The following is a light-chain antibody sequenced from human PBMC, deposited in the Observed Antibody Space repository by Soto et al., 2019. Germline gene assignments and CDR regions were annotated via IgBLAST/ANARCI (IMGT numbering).Light chain of an antibody. V-gene: IGKV3-11*01. Sequence: EIVLTQSPAILSLSPGERATLSWRASQSVSSYLAWYQQKRGQAPRLLIYDASNRATGIPARFSGSGSGTDFTLTISSLEPEDFAVYYCQQRSNWPITFGQGTRLEIK. CDR3: QQRSNWPIT. CDR2: DAS. J-gene: IGKJ5*01. CDR1: QSVSSY.